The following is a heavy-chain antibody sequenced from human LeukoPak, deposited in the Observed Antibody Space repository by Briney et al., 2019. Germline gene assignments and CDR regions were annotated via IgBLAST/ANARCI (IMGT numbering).Heavy chain of an antibody. CDR1: GGSFSGYY. D-gene: IGHD2-2*01. CDR2: IYYSGST. J-gene: IGHJ4*02. Sequence: SETLSLTCAVYGGSFSGYYWSWIRQPPGKGLEWIGSIYYSGSTYYNPSLKSRVTISVDTSKNQFSLKLSSVTAADTAVYYCARLGLYCSSTSCLYFDYWGQGTLVTVSS. CDR3: ARLGLYCSSTSCLYFDY. V-gene: IGHV4-34*01.